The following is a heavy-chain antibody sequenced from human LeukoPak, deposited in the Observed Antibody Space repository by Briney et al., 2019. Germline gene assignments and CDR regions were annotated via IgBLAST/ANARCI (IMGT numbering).Heavy chain of an antibody. D-gene: IGHD6-6*01. CDR2: IYSTGDT. J-gene: IGHJ4*02. V-gene: IGHV3-53*01. CDR1: GFIVSSVY. CDR3: ARGGRSSELV. Sequence: GGSQRLSCAASGFIVSSVYMSWVRQSPGKGLECVSIIYSTGDTYYADSVKGRFTISRDVSKNTVYLQMNSLRAEDTAVYYCARGGRSSELVWGQGTRVTVSS.